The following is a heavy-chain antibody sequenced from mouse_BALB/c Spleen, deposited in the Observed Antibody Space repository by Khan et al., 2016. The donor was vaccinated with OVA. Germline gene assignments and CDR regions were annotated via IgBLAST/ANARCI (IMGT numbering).Heavy chain of an antibody. D-gene: IGHD1-1*01. CDR1: GFTFSTYG. Sequence: EVNVVESGGDLVKPEGSLKLSCAASGFTFSTYGMSWVRQTPDKRLEWVATISSGDSYTYYPDSVQGRFTISSDNAKNTLYLQMSSLKSEDTAMFYCARLAYYYDSEGFAYWGQGTLVTVSA. J-gene: IGHJ3*01. V-gene: IGHV5-6*01. CDR2: ISSGDSYT. CDR3: ARLAYYYDSEGFAY.